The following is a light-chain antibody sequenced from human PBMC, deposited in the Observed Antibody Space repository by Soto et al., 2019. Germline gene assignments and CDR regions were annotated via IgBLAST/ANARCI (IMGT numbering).Light chain of an antibody. CDR2: KAS. Sequence: DIQMTQSPSTLSASVGDRVIITCRASQSVSRSLAWYQQRPGKAPKLLIYKASSLESGVPSRFSGSGSGTDFTLTISRLEPEDFAVYYCQQYGSSGTFGQGTKVDIK. CDR3: QQYGSSGT. CDR1: QSVSRS. V-gene: IGKV1-5*03. J-gene: IGKJ1*01.